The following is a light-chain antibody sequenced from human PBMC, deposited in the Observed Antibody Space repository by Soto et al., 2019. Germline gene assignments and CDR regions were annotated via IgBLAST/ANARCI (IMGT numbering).Light chain of an antibody. CDR2: WAS. CDR1: QSVLYSSNNKNY. V-gene: IGKV4-1*01. CDR3: QQYESTPPS. Sequence: DIVMPQSPDSLAVALGERATINCKSSQSVLYSSNNKNYLAWYQQRPGQPPKLLIYWASTRESGVPDRFSGSGSGTDFTPTNTTLQAEDVAVYYCQQYESTPPSFGKGP. J-gene: IGKJ2*01.